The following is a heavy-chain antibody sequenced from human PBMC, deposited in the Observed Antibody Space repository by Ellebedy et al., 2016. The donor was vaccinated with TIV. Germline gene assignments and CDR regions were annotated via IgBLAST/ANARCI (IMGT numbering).Heavy chain of an antibody. CDR3: ARRSTSGPYNWFDP. D-gene: IGHD6-19*01. CDR1: GASISNYY. CDR2: VDTSGGT. Sequence: SETLSLXXTISGASISNYYWSWFRQPAGKGLEWIGRVDTSGGTNYNPSLKSRVTMSVDTSKNQFSLELTSVTAADTAVYYCARRSTSGPYNWFDPWGQGTLVTVSS. J-gene: IGHJ5*02. V-gene: IGHV4-4*07.